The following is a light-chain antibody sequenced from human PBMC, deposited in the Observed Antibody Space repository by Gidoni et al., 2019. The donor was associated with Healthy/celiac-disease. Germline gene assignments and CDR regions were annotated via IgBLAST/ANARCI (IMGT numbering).Light chain of an antibody. CDR3: QQRSNWLT. J-gene: IGKJ4*01. V-gene: IGKV3-11*01. CDR2: DAS. CDR1: QIVSSY. Sequence: EMVSTQSPATLSLSPGERATLSCRASQIVSSYLAWYQQKPGQAPRLLIYDASNRATGIPARFSGSGSGTDFTLTISSLEPEDFAVYYCQQRSNWLTFXGXTKVEIK.